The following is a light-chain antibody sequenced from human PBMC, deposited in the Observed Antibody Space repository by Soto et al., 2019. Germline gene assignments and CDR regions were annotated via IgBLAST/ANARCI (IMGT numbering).Light chain of an antibody. J-gene: IGKJ2*01. Sequence: EIVLTQSPATLSLSPGERATLSCRASQSVSRYLAWYQQKPGQAPRLLIYDASNRATGIPARFSGSGSGTDFTLTISSLEPEDFAVYYCQQRRNWPRYTFGEGTKLEIK. CDR2: DAS. CDR1: QSVSRY. V-gene: IGKV3-11*01. CDR3: QQRRNWPRYT.